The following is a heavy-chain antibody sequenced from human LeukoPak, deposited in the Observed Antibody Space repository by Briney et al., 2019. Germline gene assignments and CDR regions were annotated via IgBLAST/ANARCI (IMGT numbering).Heavy chain of an antibody. CDR2: INHSGST. CDR1: GGSFSGYY. V-gene: IGHV4-34*01. D-gene: IGHD3-3*01. CDR3: ARGFFGFLEWFN. Sequence: TSETLSLTCAVYGGSFSGYYWSWIRQSPGKGLEWIGEINHSGSTNYNPSLKSRVTISVDTSKNQFSLKLSSVTAADTAVYYCARGFFGFLEWFNWGQGTLVTVSS. J-gene: IGHJ4*02.